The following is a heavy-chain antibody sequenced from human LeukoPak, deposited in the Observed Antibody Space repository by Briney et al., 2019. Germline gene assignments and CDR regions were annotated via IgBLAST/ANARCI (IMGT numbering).Heavy chain of an antibody. J-gene: IGHJ4*02. CDR1: GFTISSNY. CDR2: IYSSGST. V-gene: IGHV3-66*01. CDR3: ARERNLEIAVAGTIFDY. D-gene: IGHD6-19*01. Sequence: GSLRLPCAASGFTISSNYMGWVRQAPGKGLEWVSVIYSSGSTYYADSVKGRFTVSRDNSKNTLYLQMNSLRAEDTAVYYCARERNLEIAVAGTIFDYWGQGTLVTVSS.